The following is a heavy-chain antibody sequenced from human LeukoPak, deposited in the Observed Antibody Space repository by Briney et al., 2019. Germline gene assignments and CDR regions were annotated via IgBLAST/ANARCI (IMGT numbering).Heavy chain of an antibody. D-gene: IGHD3-22*01. CDR1: EFTFSSYG. V-gene: IGHV3-30*02. CDR3: AKDYRQSGLLAYWYFDY. Sequence: GGSLRLSCAASEFTFSSYGMHCVRQAPGKGLEWVAFMRYDGGNKYYADSVKGRFTISRDNSKNTLYLQMNSLRAEGTAVYYCAKDYRQSGLLAYWYFDYWGQGTLVTVSS. J-gene: IGHJ4*02. CDR2: MRYDGGNK.